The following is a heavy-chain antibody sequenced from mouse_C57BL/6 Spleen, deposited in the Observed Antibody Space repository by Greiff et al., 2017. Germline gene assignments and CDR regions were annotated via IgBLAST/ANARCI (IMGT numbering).Heavy chain of an antibody. V-gene: IGHV5-4*03. CDR3: ARRGITTVPAWFAY. Sequence: EVMLVESGGGLVKPGGSLKLSCAASGFTFSSYAMSWVRQTPEKRLEWVATISDGGSYTYYPDNVKGRFTISRDNAKNNLYLQMSQLKAEDTAMYYCARRGITTVPAWFAYWGQGTLVTVSA. CDR2: ISDGGSYT. CDR1: GFTFSSYA. J-gene: IGHJ3*01. D-gene: IGHD1-1*01.